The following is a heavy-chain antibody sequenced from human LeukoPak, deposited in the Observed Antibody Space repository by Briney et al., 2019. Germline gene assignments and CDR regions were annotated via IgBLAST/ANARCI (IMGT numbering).Heavy chain of an antibody. J-gene: IGHJ4*02. Sequence: ASVKVSCKASGYTFTGYYMHWVRQAPGQGLEWMGWINPNSGGTNYAQKFQGWVTMTRDTPISTAYMELSRLRSDDTAVYYCARYGSYYYDSSGYLMDYWGQGTLVTVSS. CDR2: INPNSGGT. CDR3: ARYGSYYYDSSGYLMDY. V-gene: IGHV1-2*04. D-gene: IGHD3-22*01. CDR1: GYTFTGYY.